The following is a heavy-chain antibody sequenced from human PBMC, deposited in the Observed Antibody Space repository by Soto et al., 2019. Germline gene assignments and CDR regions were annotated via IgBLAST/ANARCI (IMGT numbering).Heavy chain of an antibody. CDR2: ISAYNGNT. V-gene: IGHV1-18*01. Sequence: QVQLVQSGAEVKKPGASVKVSCKASGYRFSSFGIIWVRQAPGQGLEWMEWISAYNGNTNYAQKFQGRVTMSTDTSTSSAYMELRSLRSDDTAVYYCARPLDYYFYAMDAWGQGTTVTVSS. J-gene: IGHJ6*02. CDR3: ARPLDYYFYAMDA. CDR1: GYRFSSFG.